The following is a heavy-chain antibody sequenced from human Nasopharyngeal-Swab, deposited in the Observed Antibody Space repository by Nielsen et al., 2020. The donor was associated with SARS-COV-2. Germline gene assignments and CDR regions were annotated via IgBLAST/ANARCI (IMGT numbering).Heavy chain of an antibody. Sequence: GESLKISCAASGFIFSSYSMNWVRQAPGKGLEWVSSISSSSSYIYYADSVKGRFTISRDNAKNSLYLQMNSLRAEDTAVYYCARGDGMDVWGQGTTVTVSS. CDR2: ISSSSSYI. CDR3: ARGDGMDV. J-gene: IGHJ6*02. CDR1: GFIFSSYS. V-gene: IGHV3-21*01.